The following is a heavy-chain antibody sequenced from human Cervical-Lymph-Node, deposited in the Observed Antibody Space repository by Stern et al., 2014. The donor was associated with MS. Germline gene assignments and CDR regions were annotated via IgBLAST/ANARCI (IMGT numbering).Heavy chain of an antibody. J-gene: IGHJ4*02. CDR2: ISYDGSNK. D-gene: IGHD6-13*01. CDR1: GFTFSSYG. Sequence: VQLVESGGGVVQPGRSLRLSCAASGFTFSSYGMHWVRQAPGKGLEWVAVISYDGSNKYYADSVKGRFTISRDNSKNTLYLQMNSLRAEDTAVYYCAKLYIAAAGNLDYWGQGTLVTVSS. V-gene: IGHV3-30*18. CDR3: AKLYIAAAGNLDY.